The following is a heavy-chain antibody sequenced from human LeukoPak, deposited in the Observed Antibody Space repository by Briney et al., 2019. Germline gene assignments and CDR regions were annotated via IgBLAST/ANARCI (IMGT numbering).Heavy chain of an antibody. D-gene: IGHD2-2*01. V-gene: IGHV3-64*01. CDR2: ISSNGGST. Sequence: GGSLRLSCAASGFTFSSYAMHWVRQAPGKGLVYVSAISSNGGSTYYANSVKGRFTISRDNSKNTLYLQMGSLRAEDMAVYYCARDPTGYCSSTSCSYYYMDVWGKETTVTVSS. J-gene: IGHJ6*03. CDR3: ARDPTGYCSSTSCSYYYMDV. CDR1: GFTFSSYA.